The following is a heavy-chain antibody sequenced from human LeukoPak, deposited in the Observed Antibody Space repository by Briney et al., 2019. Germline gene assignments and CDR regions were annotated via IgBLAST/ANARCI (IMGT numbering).Heavy chain of an antibody. Sequence: GGSLRLSCAASGFTFSSYSMSWVRQAPGKGLEWVANIKEDGSEKHYVDSVKGRFTISRDNAKNSLYLQMNSLRVEDTAVYYCARTIRGYWGQGTLVTVSS. J-gene: IGHJ4*02. CDR1: GFTFSSYS. CDR3: ARTIRGY. CDR2: IKEDGSEK. D-gene: IGHD3-10*01. V-gene: IGHV3-7*03.